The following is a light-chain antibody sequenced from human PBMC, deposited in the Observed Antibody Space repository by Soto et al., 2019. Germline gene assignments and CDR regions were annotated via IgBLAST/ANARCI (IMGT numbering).Light chain of an antibody. CDR1: QSVSSAN. V-gene: IGKV3-20*01. CDR3: HQYGNSPQT. CDR2: GAS. Sequence: IVLPKSPCTLSLSPGESATLSCISSQSVSSANFAWYQQKPGQAPRLLIYGASRRATGIPDRFSGSGSGTVFTLTINIREPDDFAVYYCHQYGNSPQTFGQGTKVDI. J-gene: IGKJ1*01.